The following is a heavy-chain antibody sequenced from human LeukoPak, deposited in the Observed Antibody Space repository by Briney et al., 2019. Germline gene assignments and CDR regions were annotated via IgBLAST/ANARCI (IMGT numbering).Heavy chain of an antibody. CDR1: GDSVSSNSAA. CDR3: ARTEDSSSWYWYYYYGMDV. Sequence: SQTLSLTCAISGDSVSSNSAAWNWIRQSPSRGLEWLGRTYYRSKWYNDYAVSVKSRITINPDTSKNQFSLQLNSVTPGDTAVYYCARTEDSSSWYWYYYYGMDVWGQGTTVTVSS. D-gene: IGHD6-13*01. V-gene: IGHV6-1*01. CDR2: TYYRSKWYN. J-gene: IGHJ6*02.